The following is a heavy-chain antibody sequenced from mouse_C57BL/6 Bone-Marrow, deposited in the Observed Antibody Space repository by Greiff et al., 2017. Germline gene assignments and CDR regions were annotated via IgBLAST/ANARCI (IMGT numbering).Heavy chain of an antibody. D-gene: IGHD1-1*01. V-gene: IGHV5-12*01. CDR1: GFTFSDYY. Sequence: DVKLVESGGGLVQPGGSLKLSCAASGFTFSDYYMYWVRQTPEKRLEWVAYISNGGGSTYYPDTVKGRFTISRDNAKNTLYLQMSRLKSEDTAMYYCARQPYYYSSSYVAWFAYWGQGTLVTVSA. CDR3: ARQPYYYSSSYVAWFAY. CDR2: ISNGGGST. J-gene: IGHJ3*01.